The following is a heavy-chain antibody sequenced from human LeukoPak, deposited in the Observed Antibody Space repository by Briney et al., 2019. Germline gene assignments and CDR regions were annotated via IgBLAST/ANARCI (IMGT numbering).Heavy chain of an antibody. J-gene: IGHJ4*02. Sequence: SETLSLTCTVSGASITTYYWSWIRQPPGKGLEWIGYIYHSGSTKYNPSLKSRVTISVDTSKNQFSLRLSSVTAADTAVYYCARQLYDSSGYPFDYWSQGTLVTVSS. D-gene: IGHD3-22*01. CDR2: IYHSGST. V-gene: IGHV4-59*08. CDR1: GASITTYY. CDR3: ARQLYDSSGYPFDY.